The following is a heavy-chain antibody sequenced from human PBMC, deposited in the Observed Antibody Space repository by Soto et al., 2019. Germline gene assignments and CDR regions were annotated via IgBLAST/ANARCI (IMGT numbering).Heavy chain of an antibody. CDR3: ARVPDLNSCSRTSCLYYFDY. J-gene: IGHJ4*02. CDR2: ITCNGSST. Sequence: GGSLRLSCAASGFTFSSYGMHWVRQAPGKGLEWVAVITCNGSSTYYADSVKGRFTVSRDNSKNSLYLRMNNLRVEDTAIYYCARVPDLNSCSRTSCLYYFDYWGQGALVTVSS. CDR1: GFTFSSYG. V-gene: IGHV3-30*03. D-gene: IGHD2-2*01.